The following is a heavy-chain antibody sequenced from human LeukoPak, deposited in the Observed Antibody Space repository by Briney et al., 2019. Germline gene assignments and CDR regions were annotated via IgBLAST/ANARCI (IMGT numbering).Heavy chain of an antibody. CDR2: IYYSGST. CDR1: GGSISSYY. Sequence: PSETLSLTCTVSGGSISSYYWSWIRQPPGKGLEWIGYIYYSGSTNYNPSLKSRVTISVDMSKNQFSLKLSSVTAADTAVYYCARVKGVVPDAFDIWGQGTMVTVSS. D-gene: IGHD2-15*01. J-gene: IGHJ3*02. V-gene: IGHV4-59*01. CDR3: ARVKGVVPDAFDI.